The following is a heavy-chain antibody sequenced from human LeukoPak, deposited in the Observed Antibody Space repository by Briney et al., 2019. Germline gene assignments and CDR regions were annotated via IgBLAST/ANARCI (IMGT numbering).Heavy chain of an antibody. J-gene: IGHJ3*02. CDR3: ARDEWGDAFDI. Sequence: KPGGSLRLSCAASGFTFSSYSMNWVRQAPGKGLDWVSSISSSSSYIHSADSVRGRFTISRDNAKNSLFLQMNSLRAEDTAVYYCARDEWGDAFDIWGQGTMVTVFS. D-gene: IGHD1-26*01. CDR1: GFTFSSYS. CDR2: ISSSSSYI. V-gene: IGHV3-21*01.